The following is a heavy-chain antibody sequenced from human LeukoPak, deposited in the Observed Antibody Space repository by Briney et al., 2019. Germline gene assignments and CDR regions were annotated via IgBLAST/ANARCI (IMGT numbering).Heavy chain of an antibody. CDR3: ARVAFPDYYDSSGYYADY. D-gene: IGHD3-22*01. CDR1: GYTLTELS. Sequence: ASVKVSCKVSGYTLTELSMHWVRQAPGKGLEWMGGFDPEDGETIYAQKFQGRVTMTEDTSTDTAYMELRSLRSEDTAVYYCARVAFPDYYDSSGYYADYWGQGTLVTVSS. CDR2: FDPEDGET. J-gene: IGHJ4*02. V-gene: IGHV1-24*01.